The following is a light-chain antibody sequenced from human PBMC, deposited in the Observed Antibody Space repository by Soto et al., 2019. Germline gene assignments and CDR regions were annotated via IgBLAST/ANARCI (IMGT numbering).Light chain of an antibody. CDR1: QSISNY. V-gene: IGKV1-39*01. J-gene: IGKJ3*01. CDR2: AAS. CDR3: QQSYSIPPT. Sequence: DIQMTQSPSSLSASVGDIVTITCRASQSISNYLNWYQQKPGKAPKLLIYAASSLHSGVPSRFSGSGSGTYFTLTISSLQTADFATYYCQQSYSIPPTFGPGTKVEIK.